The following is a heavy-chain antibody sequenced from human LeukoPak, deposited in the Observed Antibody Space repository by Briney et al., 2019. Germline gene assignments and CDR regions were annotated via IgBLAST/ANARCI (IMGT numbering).Heavy chain of an antibody. Sequence: GASVKVSCKASGYTFTSYGISWVRQAPGQGLEWMAWISAYNGNTNYAQKLQGRVTMTTDTSTSTAYMELRSLRSDDTAVYYCARVPRQWAQDYYYYGMDVWGQGTTVTVSS. CDR2: ISAYNGNT. CDR3: ARVPRQWAQDYYYYGMDV. J-gene: IGHJ6*02. V-gene: IGHV1-18*01. D-gene: IGHD6-19*01. CDR1: GYTFTSYG.